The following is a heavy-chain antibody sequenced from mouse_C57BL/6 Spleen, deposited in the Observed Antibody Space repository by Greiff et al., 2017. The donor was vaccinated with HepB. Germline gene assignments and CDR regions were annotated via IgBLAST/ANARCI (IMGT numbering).Heavy chain of an antibody. D-gene: IGHD1-1*01. CDR2: IYPGDGDT. Sequence: QVQLKESGPELVKPGASVKISCKASGYAFSSSWMNWVKQRPGKGLEWIGRIYPGDGDTNYNGKFKGKATLTADKSSSTAYMQLSSLTSEDSAVYVCARRLYGSDFDYWGQGTTLTVSS. CDR3: ARRLYGSDFDY. J-gene: IGHJ2*01. V-gene: IGHV1-82*01. CDR1: GYAFSSSW.